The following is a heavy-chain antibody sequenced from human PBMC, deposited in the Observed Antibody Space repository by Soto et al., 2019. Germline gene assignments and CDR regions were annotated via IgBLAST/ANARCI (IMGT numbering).Heavy chain of an antibody. Sequence: PVKGLEWIGSIYYSGSTYYNPSLKSRVTISVDKSKNQFSLKMSSVTAADTAVYYCASHQRAGTNNRPYYRDVCGKGLTVT. CDR2: IYYSGST. D-gene: IGHD6-25*01. CDR3: ASHQRAGTNNRPYYRDV. V-gene: IGHV4-39*01. J-gene: IGHJ6*03.